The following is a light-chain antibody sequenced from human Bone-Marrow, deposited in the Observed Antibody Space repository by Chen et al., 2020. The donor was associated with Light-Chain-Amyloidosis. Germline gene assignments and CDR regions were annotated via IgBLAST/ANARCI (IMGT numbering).Light chain of an antibody. Sequence: DIVLTQSPGTLSVSPGERATLSCRASQRVASDYFAWYQQKPGQAPRLLIFDISKRATCVSVRFSGSGSETDFTLTSSRVEPEDLAMYYCLQYGSSIRTFGQGTRLDI. CDR2: DIS. J-gene: IGKJ2*01. CDR3: LQYGSSIRT. V-gene: IGKV3-20*01. CDR1: QRVASDY.